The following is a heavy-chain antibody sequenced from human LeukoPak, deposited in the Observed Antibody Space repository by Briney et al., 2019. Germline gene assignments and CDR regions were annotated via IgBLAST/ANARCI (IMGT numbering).Heavy chain of an antibody. CDR2: IYYSGST. CDR3: ARRVTDIVATIGRQPNWFDP. CDR1: GGSISSSSYY. V-gene: IGHV4-39*01. D-gene: IGHD5-12*01. Sequence: SETLSLTCTVSGGSISSSSYYWGWIRQPPGKGLEWIGSIYYSGSTYYNPSLKSRVTISVDTSKNQFSLKLSSVTAADTAVYYCARRVTDIVATIGRQPNWFDPWGQGTLVTVSS. J-gene: IGHJ5*02.